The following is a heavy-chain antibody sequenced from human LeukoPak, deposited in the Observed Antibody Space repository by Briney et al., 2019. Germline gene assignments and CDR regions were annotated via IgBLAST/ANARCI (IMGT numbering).Heavy chain of an antibody. V-gene: IGHV4-31*03. D-gene: IGHD5-18*01. CDR2: IYYSGST. Sequence: SQTLSPTCTVFGRSISSGGYYWSWIRQHPGKGLEWIGYIYYSGSTYYNPSLKSRVTISVDTSKNQFSLKLSSVTAADTAVYYCASAGYSYGQLDYWGQGTLVTVSS. CDR1: GRSISSGGYY. J-gene: IGHJ4*02. CDR3: ASAGYSYGQLDY.